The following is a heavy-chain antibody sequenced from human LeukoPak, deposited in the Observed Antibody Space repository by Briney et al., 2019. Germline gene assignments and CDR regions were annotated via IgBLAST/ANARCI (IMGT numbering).Heavy chain of an antibody. CDR2: IYYSGST. CDR3: ARQPDRRQLVL. V-gene: IGHV4-59*08. CDR1: GGSISSYY. J-gene: IGHJ4*02. D-gene: IGHD6-13*01. Sequence: PSETLSLTCTVSGGSISSYYWSWIRQPPGKELEWIAYIYYSGSTSYNPSLKSRVTISVDTSKNQFSLKLNSVTAADTAVYYCARQPDRRQLVLWGQGTLVTVSS.